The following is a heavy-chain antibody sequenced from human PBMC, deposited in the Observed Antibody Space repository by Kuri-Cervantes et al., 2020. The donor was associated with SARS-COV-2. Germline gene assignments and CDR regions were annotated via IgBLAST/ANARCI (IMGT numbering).Heavy chain of an antibody. J-gene: IGHJ6*03. D-gene: IGHD3/OR15-3a*01. CDR3: ARGGWTKARAYYYYYYMDV. V-gene: IGHV1-69*05. CDR1: GYTFTSYG. Sequence: SVKVSCKASGYTFTSYGISWVRQAPGQGLEWMGGIIPIFGTANYAQKFQGRVTITTDESTSTAYMELSSLRCEDTAVYYCARGGWTKARAYYYYYYMDVWGKGTTVTVSS. CDR2: IIPIFGTA.